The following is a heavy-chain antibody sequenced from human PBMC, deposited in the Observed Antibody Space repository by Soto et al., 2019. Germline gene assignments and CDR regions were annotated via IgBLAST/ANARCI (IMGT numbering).Heavy chain of an antibody. Sequence: PGGSLRLCCAASGVTFCSYGMDWVRQAPGKGLEWVAVIWYDGSNKYYADSVKGRFTISRDNSKNTLYLQMNSLRAEDTAVYYCARGIRAAADPYYYYGMDVWGQGTTVTVSS. CDR2: IWYDGSNK. CDR3: ARGIRAAADPYYYYGMDV. J-gene: IGHJ6*02. V-gene: IGHV3-33*01. CDR1: GVTFCSYG. D-gene: IGHD6-13*01.